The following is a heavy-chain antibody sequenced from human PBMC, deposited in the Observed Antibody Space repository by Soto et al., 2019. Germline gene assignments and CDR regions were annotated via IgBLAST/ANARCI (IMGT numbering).Heavy chain of an antibody. CDR2: IIPIFGTA. CDR1: GGTFSSYA. CDR3: ARGVAAAAAQYYYYGMDV. Sequence: GASVKVSCKASGGTFSSYAISWVRQAPGQGLEWMGGIIPIFGTANYAQKFQGRVTITADKSTSTAYMEPSSLRSEDTAVYYCARGVAAAAAQYYYYGMDVWGQGTTVTVSS. J-gene: IGHJ6*02. V-gene: IGHV1-69*06. D-gene: IGHD6-13*01.